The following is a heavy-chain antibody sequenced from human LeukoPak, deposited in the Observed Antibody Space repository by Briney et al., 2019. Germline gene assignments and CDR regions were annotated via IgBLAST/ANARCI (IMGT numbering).Heavy chain of an antibody. CDR3: AGPVGSTLVAHYFDY. CDR1: GGSISSGGYS. Sequence: SQTLSLTCAVSGGSISSGGYSWGWIRQPPGKGLEWLGSFYYRGVTYYNPSLKSRVIISVDMSKNQFSLSLSSMTAADTATYYCAGPVGSTLVAHYFDYWGQGTLVTVSS. J-gene: IGHJ4*02. V-gene: IGHV4-30-2*03. CDR2: FYYRGVT. D-gene: IGHD5-12*01.